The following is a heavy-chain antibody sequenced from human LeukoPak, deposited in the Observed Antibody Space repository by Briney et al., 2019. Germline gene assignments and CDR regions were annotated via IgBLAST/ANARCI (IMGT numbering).Heavy chain of an antibody. Sequence: SETLSLTCTVSGGSISSSSYYWGWIRQPPGKGLEWIGSIYYSGSTYYNPSLKSRVTISVDTSKNQFSLKLSSVTAADTAVYYCARGLSIVVVPAAKYNWFDPWGQGTLVTVSS. D-gene: IGHD2-2*01. CDR3: ARGLSIVVVPAAKYNWFDP. V-gene: IGHV4-39*01. CDR2: IYYSGST. J-gene: IGHJ5*02. CDR1: GGSISSSSYY.